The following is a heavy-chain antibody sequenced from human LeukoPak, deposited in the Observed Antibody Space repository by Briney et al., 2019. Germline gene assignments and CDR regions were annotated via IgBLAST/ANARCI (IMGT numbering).Heavy chain of an antibody. J-gene: IGHJ4*02. CDR3: VRDNRSYNFDY. V-gene: IGHV3-74*01. CDR1: GLNLDAYA. D-gene: IGHD1-26*01. Sequence: GGSLRLSCAASGLNLDAYAMHWVRQAPGKGLVWVSCIRSDGSTTSIADSAKGRFTISRDNAKNTVYLQMNSLRAEDTAVYYCVRDNRSYNFDYWGQGTLVTVSS. CDR2: IRSDGSTT.